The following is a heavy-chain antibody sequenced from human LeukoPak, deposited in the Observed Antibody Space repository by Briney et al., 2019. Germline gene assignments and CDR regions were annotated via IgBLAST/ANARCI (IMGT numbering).Heavy chain of an antibody. CDR2: IIPIFGTA. CDR1: GGTFSSYA. CDR3: ARAPIAAAGKELRD. J-gene: IGHJ4*02. V-gene: IGHV1-69*06. D-gene: IGHD6-13*01. Sequence: SVKVSCKASGGTFSSYAISWVRQAPGRGLEWMGGIIPIFGTANYAQKFQGRVTITADKSTSTAYMELSSLRSEDTAVYYCARAPIAAAGKELRDWGQGTLVTVSS.